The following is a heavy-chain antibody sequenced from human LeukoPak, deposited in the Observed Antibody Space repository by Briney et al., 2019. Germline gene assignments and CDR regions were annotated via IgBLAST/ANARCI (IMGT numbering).Heavy chain of an antibody. CDR2: ISGSAGST. CDR3: ARGFSVATRPCDY. J-gene: IGHJ4*02. CDR1: GFTFSSYA. D-gene: IGHD5-12*01. Sequence: GGSLRLSCAASGFTFSSYAMFWVRQAPGKGLEWVSTISGSAGSTFYADSVKGRFTISRDNSKSRLYLQMNSLRAEDTAAYYCARGFSVATRPCDYWGQGTLVTVSS. V-gene: IGHV3-23*01.